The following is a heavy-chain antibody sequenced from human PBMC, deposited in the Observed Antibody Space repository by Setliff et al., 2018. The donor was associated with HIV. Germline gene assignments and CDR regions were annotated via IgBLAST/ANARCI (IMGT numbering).Heavy chain of an antibody. J-gene: IGHJ3*02. V-gene: IGHV3-7*04. CDR3: ARDPAFGAFDI. Sequence: GASVKVSCAASGFTFSSPWMTWVRQAPGRGLEYVAGMNRDGSEKGYADSVKGRFSISRDNAKNSLYLQMSSLRTEDTAVYFCARDPAFGAFDIWGQGTMVTVSS. CDR1: GFTFSSPW. D-gene: IGHD3-10*01. CDR2: MNRDGSEK.